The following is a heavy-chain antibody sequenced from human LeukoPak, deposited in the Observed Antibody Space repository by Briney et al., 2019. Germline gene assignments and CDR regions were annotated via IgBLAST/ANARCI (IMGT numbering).Heavy chain of an antibody. D-gene: IGHD3-16*01. Sequence: PGRSLRLSCAASGFTFSSYGMHWVRQAPGKGLEWVANMKPDGSEKNYVDSVKGRFTISRDNAKNSLYLQMNSLRAEDTAVYYCARSFDYVWGRDWGQGTLVTVSS. V-gene: IGHV3-7*01. CDR1: GFTFSSYG. CDR3: ARSFDYVWGRD. CDR2: MKPDGSEK. J-gene: IGHJ4*02.